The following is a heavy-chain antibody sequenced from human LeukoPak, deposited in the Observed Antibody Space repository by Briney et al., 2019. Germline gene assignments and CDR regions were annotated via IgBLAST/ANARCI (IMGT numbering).Heavy chain of an antibody. Sequence: TGGSLRLSCAASGFTFSNYWMSWVRQAPGKGLEWVANIKQDGSEKNYVDSVKGRFTISRDNAKNSLYLQMNSLRAEDTAVYYCAGEIGAAGPSDAFDIWGQGTMVTVSS. CDR2: IKQDGSEK. D-gene: IGHD6-13*01. CDR3: AGEIGAAGPSDAFDI. J-gene: IGHJ3*02. V-gene: IGHV3-7*01. CDR1: GFTFSNYW.